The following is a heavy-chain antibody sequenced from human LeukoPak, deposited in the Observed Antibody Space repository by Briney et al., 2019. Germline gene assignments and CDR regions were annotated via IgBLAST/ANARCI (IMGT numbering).Heavy chain of an antibody. CDR2: INHSGST. Sequence: KPSETLSLTCAVYGGSFSGYYWSWIRQPPGKGLEWIGEINHSGSTNYNPSLKSRVTISVDTSKNQFSLKLSSVTAADTAVYYCASLGYCSGGRCSSNWFDPWGQGTLVTVSS. CDR3: ASLGYCSGGRCSSNWFDP. D-gene: IGHD2-15*01. J-gene: IGHJ5*02. V-gene: IGHV4-34*01. CDR1: GGSFSGYY.